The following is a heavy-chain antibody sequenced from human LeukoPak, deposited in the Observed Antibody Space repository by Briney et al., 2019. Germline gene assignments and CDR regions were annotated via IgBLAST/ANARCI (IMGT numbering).Heavy chain of an antibody. CDR3: ARDHGPYSVSYPYYFDY. CDR1: GFTFSSYA. D-gene: IGHD1-26*01. CDR2: ISYDGSNT. Sequence: PGGSLRLSCAASGFTFSSYALHWVRQAPGKGLEWVAVISYDGSNTYYADSVKGRFTISRDNSKNTLYLQMNSLRAEDTALYYCARDHGPYSVSYPYYFDYWGQGTLVTVSS. J-gene: IGHJ4*02. V-gene: IGHV3-30-3*01.